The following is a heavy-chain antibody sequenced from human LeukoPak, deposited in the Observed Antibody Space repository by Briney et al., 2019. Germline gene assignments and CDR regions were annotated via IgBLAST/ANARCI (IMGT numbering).Heavy chain of an antibody. D-gene: IGHD3-10*01. Sequence: GGSLRLSCAASGFTFSSYWMSWVREAPGKGLDWVANIKQDGSEKYYVDSVKGRFTISRDNAKNSLYLQMNSLRAEDTAVYYRARIRVMDLYYFDYWGQGTLVTVSS. J-gene: IGHJ4*02. CDR3: ARIRVMDLYYFDY. CDR1: GFTFSSYW. CDR2: IKQDGSEK. V-gene: IGHV3-7*01.